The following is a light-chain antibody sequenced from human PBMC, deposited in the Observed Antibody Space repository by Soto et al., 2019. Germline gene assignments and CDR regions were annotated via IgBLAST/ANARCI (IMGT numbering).Light chain of an antibody. Sequence: QLVLAQSPSASASLGASVKLTCTLNSGHSTYAIAWHQQHPEKGPRYLMKVDSDGSHNKGDGIPDRFSGSSSGAERYLTISSLQSEDEADYYCQTWGAGIRVFGGGTKLTVL. CDR2: VDSDGSH. J-gene: IGLJ3*02. CDR3: QTWGAGIRV. V-gene: IGLV4-69*02. CDR1: SGHSTYA.